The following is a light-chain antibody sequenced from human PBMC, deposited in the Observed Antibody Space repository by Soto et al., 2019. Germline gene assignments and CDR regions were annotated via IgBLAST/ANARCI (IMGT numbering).Light chain of an antibody. CDR1: SSDVGNYNL. CDR2: EGS. Sequence: QSALTQPASVSGSPGQSITISCTGTSSDVGNYNLVSWYQQHPGKAPKFMIYEGSKRPSGVSDRFSGSKSGNTASLTISGLQAEDEADYYCCSYAGGGTYVFGTGIKVTVL. CDR3: CSYAGGGTYV. J-gene: IGLJ1*01. V-gene: IGLV2-23*01.